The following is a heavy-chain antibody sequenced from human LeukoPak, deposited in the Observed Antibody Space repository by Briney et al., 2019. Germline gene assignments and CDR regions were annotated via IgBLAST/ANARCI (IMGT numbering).Heavy chain of an antibody. CDR1: GFTFSSYA. Sequence: GGSLRLSCAASGFTFSSYAMSWVRQAPGKGLEGVSAISGSGGSTYYADSVKGRFTISRDNSKNTLYLQMTSLRAEDTAVYYCAKATPYYYDSSGYHFDYWGQGTLVTVSS. CDR2: ISGSGGST. V-gene: IGHV3-23*01. J-gene: IGHJ4*02. CDR3: AKATPYYYDSSGYHFDY. D-gene: IGHD3-22*01.